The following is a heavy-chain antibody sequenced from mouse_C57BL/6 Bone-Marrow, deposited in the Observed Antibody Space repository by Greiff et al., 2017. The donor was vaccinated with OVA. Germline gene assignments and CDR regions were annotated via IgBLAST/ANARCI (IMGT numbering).Heavy chain of an antibody. CDR2: IYPGDGDT. Sequence: QVQLQQSGPELVKPGASVKISCKASGYAFSSSWMNWVKQRPGKGLEWIGRIYPGDGDTNYNGKFKGKATLTADKSSSTAYMQLSSLTSEDSAVYFCARRYDYDRYFDVWGTGTTVTVSS. J-gene: IGHJ1*03. V-gene: IGHV1-82*01. CDR3: ARRYDYDRYFDV. CDR1: GYAFSSSW. D-gene: IGHD2-4*01.